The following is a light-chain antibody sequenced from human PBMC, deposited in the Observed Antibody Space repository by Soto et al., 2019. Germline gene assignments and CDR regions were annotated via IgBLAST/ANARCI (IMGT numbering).Light chain of an antibody. J-gene: IGLJ3*02. V-gene: IGLV4-69*01. CDR1: SGHSSYA. CDR3: QTWGTGLLV. Sequence: QSVLTQSPSASASLGASVKLTCTLSSGHSSYAIAWHQQQPEKGHRYLMKLNSDGSHSTGDGIPDRFSGSSSGAERYLTISSLQSEDEADYYCQTWGTGLLVFGGGTKLTVL. CDR2: LNSDGSH.